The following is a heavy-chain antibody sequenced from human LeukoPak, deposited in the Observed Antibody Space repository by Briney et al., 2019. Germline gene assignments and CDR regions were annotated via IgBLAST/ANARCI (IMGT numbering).Heavy chain of an antibody. D-gene: IGHD4-17*01. V-gene: IGHV3-33*01. CDR2: IWYDGSNK. CDR3: ARGQDYGDSNRFDP. J-gene: IGHJ5*02. Sequence: PGGSLRLSCAASGFTFTSYGMHWVRQAPGKGLEWVAVIWYDGSNKYNTDSVKGRFTISRDNSKNTLYLQMNSLRVEDTVVYYCARGQDYGDSNRFDPWGQGALVTVSS. CDR1: GFTFTSYG.